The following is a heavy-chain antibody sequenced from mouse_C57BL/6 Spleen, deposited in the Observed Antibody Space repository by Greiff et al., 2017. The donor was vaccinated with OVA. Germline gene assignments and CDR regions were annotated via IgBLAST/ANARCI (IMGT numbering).Heavy chain of an antibody. D-gene: IGHD1-2*01. CDR2: ILPGRGST. CDR1: GYTFTGYW. CDR3: ARGLLRPDYYAMDY. V-gene: IGHV1-9*01. J-gene: IGHJ4*01. Sequence: VQLKESGAELMKPGASVKLSCKATGYTFTGYWIEWVKQRPGHGLEWIGEILPGRGSTNYNEKFKGKATFTADTSSNTAYLQLSSLTTEDSAIYYCARGLLRPDYYAMDYWGQGTSVTVSS.